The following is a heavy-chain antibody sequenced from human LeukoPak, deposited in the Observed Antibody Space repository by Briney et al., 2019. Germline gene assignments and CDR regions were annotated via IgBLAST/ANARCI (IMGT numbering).Heavy chain of an antibody. CDR3: ARGVSGNYGRFDS. J-gene: IGHJ4*02. D-gene: IGHD1-26*01. CDR2: INSDESNT. V-gene: IGHV3-74*01. CDR1: GFSFSTYW. Sequence: GGSLRLSCAASGFSFSTYWMHWVRQAPGKGLVWVSRINSDESNTAYADSVKGRFTISRDNAKNTLYLQMNSLRDEDTAVYYCARGVSGNYGRFDSWGQGTLVTVSS.